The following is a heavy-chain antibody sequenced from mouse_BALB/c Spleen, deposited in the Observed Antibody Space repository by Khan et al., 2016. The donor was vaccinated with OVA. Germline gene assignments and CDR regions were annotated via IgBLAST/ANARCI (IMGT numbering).Heavy chain of an antibody. Sequence: EVKLLESGPGLVKPSQSLSLTCTVTGYSITSGYAWNWIQQFQGNKLEWVAYICYSGFTNYNPSLQSQISITRDTSKSQFFLQLSFVTHEDTATYDFAISNYYAYCFDYWGQGTTLTVAS. CDR3: AISNYYAYCFDY. CDR2: ICYSGFT. V-gene: IGHV3-2*02. CDR1: GYSITSGYA. D-gene: IGHD1-1*01. J-gene: IGHJ2*01.